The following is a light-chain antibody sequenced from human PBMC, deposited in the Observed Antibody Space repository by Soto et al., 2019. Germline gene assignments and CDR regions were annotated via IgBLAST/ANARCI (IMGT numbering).Light chain of an antibody. CDR2: GAS. Sequence: ELVMTRCPATLSENTGERATLSCRASQSVSSNLAWYQQKPGQAPRLLIYGASTRATGIPAKFSGSGSGTEFTLTISSLQSEDFAVYFCQQYNNWPPITLGQGTRLEI. V-gene: IGKV3-15*01. CDR1: QSVSSN. CDR3: QQYNNWPPIT. J-gene: IGKJ5*01.